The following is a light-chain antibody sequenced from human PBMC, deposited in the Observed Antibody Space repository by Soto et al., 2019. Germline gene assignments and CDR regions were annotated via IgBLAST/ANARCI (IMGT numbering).Light chain of an antibody. CDR1: QTISSW. Sequence: DIQITQSPSTRSGSVVDGVTITCLASQTISSWLAWYQQKPGKAPKLLIYKASTLKSGVPSRFSGSGSGTEFTLTISSLQPDDFATYYCQHYNSYSEEFGQGTKVDIK. CDR3: QHYNSYSEE. CDR2: KAS. J-gene: IGKJ1*01. V-gene: IGKV1-5*03.